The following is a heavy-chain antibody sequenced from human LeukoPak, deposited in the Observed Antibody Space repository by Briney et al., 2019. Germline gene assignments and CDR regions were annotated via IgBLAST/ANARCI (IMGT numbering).Heavy chain of an antibody. Sequence: GGSLRLSCATSGLTVSSNYMSWVRQAPGQGLEWVSVIYSGDTAYYADSVKGRFTIPRHSSKNTLYLQMNSLRAEETAVYYCARMASSSFDYWGQGTLVTVSS. CDR2: IYSGDTA. V-gene: IGHV3-53*04. D-gene: IGHD6-6*01. CDR3: ARMASSSFDY. J-gene: IGHJ4*02. CDR1: GLTVSSNY.